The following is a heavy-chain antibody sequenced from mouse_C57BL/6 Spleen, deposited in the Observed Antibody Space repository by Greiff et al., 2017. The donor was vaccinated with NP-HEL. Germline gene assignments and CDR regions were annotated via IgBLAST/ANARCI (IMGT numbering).Heavy chain of an antibody. J-gene: IGHJ3*01. CDR2: IRLKSDNYAT. D-gene: IGHD2-3*01. V-gene: IGHV6-3*01. Sequence: EVKLVESGGGLVQPGGSMKLSCVASGFTFSNYWMNWVRQSPEKGLEWVAQIRLKSDNYATHYAESVKGRFTISRDDSKSSVYLQMNNLRAEDTGIYYCTVYDGYYGFAYWGQGTLVTVSA. CDR1: GFTFSNYW. CDR3: TVYDGYYGFAY.